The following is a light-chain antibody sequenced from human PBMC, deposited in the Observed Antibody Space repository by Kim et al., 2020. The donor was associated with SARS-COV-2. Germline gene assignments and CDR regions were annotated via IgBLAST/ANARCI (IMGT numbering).Light chain of an antibody. CDR1: QTISSY. J-gene: IGKJ4*01. CDR2: AAS. Sequence: DIQMTQSPSSLSASVGDRVTITCRASQTISSYLNWYQQQPGKAPKLLIYAASSLQSGVPSRFSGSGSGTDFTLTINSLQTEDFATYYCQQSHTAPLLTFGGGTKVDIK. V-gene: IGKV1-39*01. CDR3: QQSHTAPLLT.